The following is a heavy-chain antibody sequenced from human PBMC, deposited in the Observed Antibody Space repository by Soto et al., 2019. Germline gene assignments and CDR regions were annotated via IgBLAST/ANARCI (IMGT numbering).Heavy chain of an antibody. CDR1: GFTFSDYY. CDR3: GCGSYTAEYFQR. D-gene: IGHD1-26*01. Sequence: PGGSLRLSCAASGFTFSDYYMSWIRQAPGKGLEWVSYISSSGSTIYYADSVKGRFTISRDNAKNSLYLQMNSLRAEDTAVYYCGCGSYTAEYFQRWGQGTLVTVSS. J-gene: IGHJ1*01. CDR2: ISSSGSTI. V-gene: IGHV3-11*01.